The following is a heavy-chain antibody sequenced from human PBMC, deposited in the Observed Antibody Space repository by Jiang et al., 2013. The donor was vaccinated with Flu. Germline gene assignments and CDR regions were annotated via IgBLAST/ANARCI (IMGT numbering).Heavy chain of an antibody. D-gene: IGHD2-2*01. CDR1: GFTFSSYT. J-gene: IGHJ6*01. V-gene: IGHV3-21*01. CDR3: AREKGSRTYVHYYGMDV. Sequence: VQLVESGGGLVEPGGSLRLSCAASGFTFSSYTMNWVRQAPGKGLEWVSSISKTSAYIYYADSLKGRLTISRDNAKSSLYLQINSLRGEDTAVYYCAREKGSRTYVHYYGMDVRG. CDR2: ISKTSAYI.